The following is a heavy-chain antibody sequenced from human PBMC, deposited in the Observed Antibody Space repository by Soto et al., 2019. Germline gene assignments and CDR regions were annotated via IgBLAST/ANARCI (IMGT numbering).Heavy chain of an antibody. CDR2: IYSGGST. CDR1: GFTVSSNY. V-gene: IGHV3-66*01. CDR3: ARAVAGSYAFDI. D-gene: IGHD6-19*01. J-gene: IGHJ3*02. Sequence: QLGGPLRLSCAASGFTVSSNYMSWVRQAPGKGLEWVSVIYSGGSTYYADSVKGRFTISRDNSKNTLYLQMNSLRAEDTAVYYCARAVAGSYAFDIWGQGTMVTVSS.